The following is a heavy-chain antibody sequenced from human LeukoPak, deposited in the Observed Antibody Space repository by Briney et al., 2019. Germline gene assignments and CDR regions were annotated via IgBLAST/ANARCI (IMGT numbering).Heavy chain of an antibody. CDR3: ARDPGLLDYGDYRFDY. V-gene: IGHV7-4-1*02. Sequence: GASVTVSCKASGYTFTSYAMNWVRQAPGQGPEWMGWINTNTGNPTYAQGFTGRFVFSLDTSVSTAYLQISSLKAEDTAVYYCARDPGLLDYGDYRFDYWGQGTLVTVSS. CDR2: INTNTGNP. CDR1: GYTFTSYA. J-gene: IGHJ4*02. D-gene: IGHD4-17*01.